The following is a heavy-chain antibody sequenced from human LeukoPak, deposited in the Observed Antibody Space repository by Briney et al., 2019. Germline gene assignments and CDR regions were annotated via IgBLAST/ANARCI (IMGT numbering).Heavy chain of an antibody. V-gene: IGHV3-23*01. J-gene: IGHJ4*02. D-gene: IGHD1-26*01. CDR3: VRDRGTYRPIDY. CDR2: ISGSGGST. Sequence: PGGSLRLSCAASGFILSSYAMSWVRQAPGKGLEWVSAISGSGGSTYYADSVKGRFTISRDNAQNSLYLQMNSLRAEDTAIYYCVRDRGTYRPIDYWGQGTLVTVSS. CDR1: GFILSSYA.